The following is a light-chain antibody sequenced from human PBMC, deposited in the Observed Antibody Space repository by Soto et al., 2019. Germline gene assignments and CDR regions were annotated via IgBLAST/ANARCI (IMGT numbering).Light chain of an antibody. CDR3: SSVAGKGTLWV. V-gene: IGLV2-14*02. J-gene: IGLJ3*02. CDR1: RYDIGNYNL. Sequence: QSALTQPASPSGSPGQTITISCAGSRYDIGNYNLFSWYQFRPGTAPLLIIYEDTRRPAVVSSRSSGSKAGSTASPTVCGRQAEDAGNFRGSSVAGKGTLWVLGAGTKVTVL. CDR2: EDT.